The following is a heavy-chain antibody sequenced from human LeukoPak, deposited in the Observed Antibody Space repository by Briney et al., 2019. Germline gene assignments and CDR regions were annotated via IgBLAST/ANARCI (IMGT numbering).Heavy chain of an antibody. CDR1: GGSISSGGYS. Sequence: PSETLSLTCAVSGGSISSGGYSWSWIRQPPGEGLEWIGYIYHSGSTYYNPSLKSRVTISVDRSKNQFSLKLSSVTAADTAVYYCARVPLGNYWYFDLWGRGTLVTVSS. J-gene: IGHJ2*01. CDR3: ARVPLGNYWYFDL. V-gene: IGHV4-30-2*01. D-gene: IGHD1-26*01. CDR2: IYHSGST.